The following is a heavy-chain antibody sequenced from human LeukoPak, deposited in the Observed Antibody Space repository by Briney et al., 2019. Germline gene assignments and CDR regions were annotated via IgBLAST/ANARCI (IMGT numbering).Heavy chain of an antibody. D-gene: IGHD2-21*02. CDR3: ARVYCGGDCYSPFDY. V-gene: IGHV4-59*01. J-gene: IGHJ4*02. Sequence: SETLSLTCTVSGGSISSYYWSWIRQPPGKGLEWIGYIYYSGSTNYNPSLKSRVTISVDTSKNQFSLKLSSVTAADTAVYYCARVYCGGDCYSPFDYWGQGTLVTVSS. CDR1: GGSISSYY. CDR2: IYYSGST.